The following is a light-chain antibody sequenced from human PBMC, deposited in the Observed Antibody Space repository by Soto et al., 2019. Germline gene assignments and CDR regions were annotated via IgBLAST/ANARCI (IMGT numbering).Light chain of an antibody. V-gene: IGLV2-23*01. CDR1: SRDVGIYNL. CDR3: CSYAGSSTYV. J-gene: IGLJ1*01. Sequence: QSVLTQPASLSGSPGQSITISCTGTSRDVGIYNLVSWYQLHPGKVPKLIIYEDTNRPSGISSRFSGSESGITAFLTISGLQAEDEADYYRCSYAGSSTYVFGTGTKVTVL. CDR2: EDT.